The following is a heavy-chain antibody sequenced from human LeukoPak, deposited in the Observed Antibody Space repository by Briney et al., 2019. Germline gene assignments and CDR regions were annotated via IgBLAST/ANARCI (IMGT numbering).Heavy chain of an antibody. CDR3: AKAGLTTVRGPRCWFDP. CDR1: GFTFSSYA. D-gene: IGHD4-11*01. V-gene: IGHV3-23*01. J-gene: IGHJ5*02. Sequence: GGSLRLSCAASGFTFSSYAMSWVRQAPGKGLEWVSSISGSGGSTYYADSVKGRFTISRDNSKNTLYLRINSLRAEDTAVYYCAKAGLTTVRGPRCWFDPWGQGTLVTASS. CDR2: ISGSGGST.